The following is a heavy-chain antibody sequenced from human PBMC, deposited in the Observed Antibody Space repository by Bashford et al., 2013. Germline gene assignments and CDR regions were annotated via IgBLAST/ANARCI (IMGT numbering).Heavy chain of an antibody. CDR3: AKTDHFRNGDYGWFDC. J-gene: IGHJ4*02. V-gene: IGHV3-23*01. Sequence: GRFTVSRDNSKNTFSLQMNSLRAEDTAIYYCAKTDHFRNGDYGWFDCWGQGTLVTVSS. D-gene: IGHD4-17*01.